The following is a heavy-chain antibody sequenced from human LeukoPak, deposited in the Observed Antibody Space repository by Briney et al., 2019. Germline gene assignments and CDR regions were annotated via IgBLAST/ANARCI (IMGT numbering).Heavy chain of an antibody. CDR3: ARDPEPSDIVVVVAAEYYFDY. CDR1: GFTFSSYS. CDR2: ISSNSSTI. J-gene: IGHJ4*02. V-gene: IGHV3-48*01. D-gene: IGHD2-15*01. Sequence: GGSLRLSCAASGFTFSSYSMNWVRQAPGKGLEWVSYISSNSSTIYYADSVKGRFTISRDNAKNSLYLQMNSLRAEDTAVYYCARDPEPSDIVVVVAAEYYFDYWGQGTLVTVSS.